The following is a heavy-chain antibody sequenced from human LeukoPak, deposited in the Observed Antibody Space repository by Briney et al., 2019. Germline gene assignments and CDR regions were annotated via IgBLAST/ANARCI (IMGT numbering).Heavy chain of an antibody. V-gene: IGHV4-31*03. Sequence: SQTLPLTCTVSGGSISSGGYYWSWIRQHPGKGLEWIGYIYYSGSTYYNPSLKSRVTISVDTSKNQFSLKLSSVTAADTAVYYCATQRAYSSPSIWFDPWGQGTLVTVSS. J-gene: IGHJ5*02. CDR1: GGSISSGGYY. CDR2: IYYSGST. CDR3: ATQRAYSSPSIWFDP. D-gene: IGHD6-6*01.